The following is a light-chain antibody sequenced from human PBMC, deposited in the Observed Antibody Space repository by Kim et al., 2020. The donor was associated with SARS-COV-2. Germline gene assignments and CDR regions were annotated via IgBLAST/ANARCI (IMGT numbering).Light chain of an antibody. J-gene: IGKJ4*01. V-gene: IGKV1-39*01. CDR1: QSISIY. CDR2: GAS. CDR3: QQSHTAPLLT. Sequence: DIQMTQSPSSLSASIGDRVTIACRASQSISIYLNWYQQKPGKAPKLLIYGASSLQSGVPSRFSGSGSGTDFTLTISSLQPEDFATYYCQQSHTAPLLTFGGGTKVDIK.